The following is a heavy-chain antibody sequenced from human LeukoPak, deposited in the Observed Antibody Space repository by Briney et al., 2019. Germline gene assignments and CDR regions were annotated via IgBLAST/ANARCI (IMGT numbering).Heavy chain of an antibody. D-gene: IGHD3-3*01. CDR2: IIPIFGTA. J-gene: IGHJ6*02. Sequence: SVKVSCKASGGTFSSYAISWVRQAPGQGPEWMGGIIPIFGTANYAQKFQGRVTITADESTSTAYMELSSLRSEDTAVYYCARDGGVYYDFWSGPAYYGMDVWGQGTTVTVSS. V-gene: IGHV1-69*01. CDR3: ARDGGVYYDFWSGPAYYGMDV. CDR1: GGTFSSYA.